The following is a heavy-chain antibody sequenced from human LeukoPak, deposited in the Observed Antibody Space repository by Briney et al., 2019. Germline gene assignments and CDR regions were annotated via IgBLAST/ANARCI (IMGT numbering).Heavy chain of an antibody. J-gene: IGHJ4*02. CDR3: ARDPSSGYYYYFDY. Sequence: GRSLRLSCAASGFTFSSYAMHWVRQAPGKGLEWVAVISYDGSNKYYADSVKGRFTISRDSSKNTLYLQVNSLRAEDTAVYYCARDPSSGYYYYFDYWGQGTLVTVSS. CDR1: GFTFSSYA. V-gene: IGHV3-30-3*01. CDR2: ISYDGSNK. D-gene: IGHD3-22*01.